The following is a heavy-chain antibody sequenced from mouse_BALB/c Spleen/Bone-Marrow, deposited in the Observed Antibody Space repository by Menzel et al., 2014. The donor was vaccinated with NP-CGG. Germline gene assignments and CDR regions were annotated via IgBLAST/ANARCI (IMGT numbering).Heavy chain of an antibody. D-gene: IGHD1-1*01. Sequence: VQLQQSGPDLVKPSQSLSLTCTVTGYSITSGYCWHWIRQFPGNKPEWMGYIHYSGNTDYNPSLKSRISITRDTSKNQFFLQLNSVTTEDTATYYCVRETKVVADFDYWGQGTTLTVSS. CDR3: VRETKVVADFDY. V-gene: IGHV3-1*02. CDR2: IHYSGNT. CDR1: GYSITSGYC. J-gene: IGHJ2*01.